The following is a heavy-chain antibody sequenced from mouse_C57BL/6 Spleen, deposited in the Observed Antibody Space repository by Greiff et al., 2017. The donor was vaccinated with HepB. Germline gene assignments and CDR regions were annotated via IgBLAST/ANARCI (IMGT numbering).Heavy chain of an antibody. CDR2: INPNNGGT. J-gene: IGHJ4*01. Sequence: VQLQQSGPELVKPGASVKISCKASGYTFTDYYMNWVKRSHGKSLEWIGDINPNNGGTSYNQKFKGKATLTVDKSSSTAYMELRSLTSEDSAVYYCARDGYDYDEDYAMDYWGQGTSVTVSS. CDR3: ARDGYDYDEDYAMDY. CDR1: GYTFTDYY. V-gene: IGHV1-26*01. D-gene: IGHD2-4*01.